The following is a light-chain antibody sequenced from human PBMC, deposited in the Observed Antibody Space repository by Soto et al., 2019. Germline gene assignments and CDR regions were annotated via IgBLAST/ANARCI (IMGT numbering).Light chain of an antibody. CDR1: QGISSN. CDR3: QQLNSYPIT. V-gene: IGKV1-9*01. Sequence: DIQLTLSPSFLSASVGDRVTITCRASQGISSNLAWYQKKPGKAPKLLIYAASTLQSGVPSRLSGSGSGTEFTLTISSLQPEDFATYDCQQLNSYPITFGQGTRLEIK. J-gene: IGKJ5*01. CDR2: AAS.